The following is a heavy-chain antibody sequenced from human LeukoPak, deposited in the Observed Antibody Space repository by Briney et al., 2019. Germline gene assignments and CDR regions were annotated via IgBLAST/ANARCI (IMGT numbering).Heavy chain of an antibody. CDR3: AKERWLQRYNWFDP. CDR2: IPGSGGST. V-gene: IGHV3-23*01. CDR1: GFTFCSYA. J-gene: IGHJ5*02. Sequence: GGSLSLSCAASGFTFCSYATSWVRQTPGKVLEWVPAIPGSGGSTSYADTVKGLFTISRENSKNTLYLQMNSLRAEDTAVYYCAKERWLQRYNWFDPWGQGTLVTVSS. D-gene: IGHD5-12*01.